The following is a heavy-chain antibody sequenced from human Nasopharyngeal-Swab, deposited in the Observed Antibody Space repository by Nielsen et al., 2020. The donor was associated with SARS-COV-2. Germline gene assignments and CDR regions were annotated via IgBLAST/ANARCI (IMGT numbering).Heavy chain of an antibody. Sequence: VRQMPGKGLEWMGIIYPGDSDTRYSPSFQGQVTISADKSISPAYLQCSRLKAWDTAMYYCAGPAGGGYFDYWGQGTLVTVSS. V-gene: IGHV5-51*01. J-gene: IGHJ4*02. CDR3: AGPAGGGYFDY. D-gene: IGHD3-16*01. CDR2: IYPGDSDT.